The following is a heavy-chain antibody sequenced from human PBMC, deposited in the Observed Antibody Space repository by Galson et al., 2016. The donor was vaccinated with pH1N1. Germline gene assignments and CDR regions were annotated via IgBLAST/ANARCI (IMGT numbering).Heavy chain of an antibody. Sequence: SVKVSCKASGYTFTDYYIHWVRQAPGQGLEWMGLILPNSGDTNFAKKFQGRVTMTRDTSISTAYMELTRLTSDDTAVYFCARELRGGSSDVWGQGTAVTVSS. J-gene: IGHJ3*01. V-gene: IGHV1-2*02. CDR2: ILPNSGDT. CDR1: GYTFTDYY. D-gene: IGHD2-15*01. CDR3: ARELRGGSSDV.